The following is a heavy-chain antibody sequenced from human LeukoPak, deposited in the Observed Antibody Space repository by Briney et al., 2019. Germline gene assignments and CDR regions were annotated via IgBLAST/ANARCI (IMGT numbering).Heavy chain of an antibody. CDR3: ASKGAPPQGGPYYYDYYMDV. CDR2: IIPIFGTA. Sequence: SVKVSCKASGGTFSSYAISWVRQAPGQGLEWMGGIIPIFGTANYAQKFQGRVTITTDESTSTAYMELSSLRSEDTAVYYCASKGAPPQGGPYYYDYYMDVWGKGTTVTISS. V-gene: IGHV1-69*05. CDR1: GGTFSSYA. J-gene: IGHJ6*03.